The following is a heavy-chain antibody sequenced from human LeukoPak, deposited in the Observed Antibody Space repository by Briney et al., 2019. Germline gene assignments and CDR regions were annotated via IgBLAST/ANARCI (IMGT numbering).Heavy chain of an antibody. Sequence: GASVKVSCKASGFTFTGYYMHWVRQAPGQGLEWMGWINPNSGGTNYAQKFQGRVTMTRDTSISTAYMELSRLRSDDTAVYYCARDGWQYGGSSTSGRPEDYYYYYMDVWGKGTTVTVSS. V-gene: IGHV1-2*02. CDR3: ARDGWQYGGSSTSGRPEDYYYYYMDV. CDR1: GFTFTGYY. D-gene: IGHD2-2*01. J-gene: IGHJ6*03. CDR2: INPNSGGT.